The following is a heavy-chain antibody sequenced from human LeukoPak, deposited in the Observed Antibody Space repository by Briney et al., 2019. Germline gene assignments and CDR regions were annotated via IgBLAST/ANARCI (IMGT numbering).Heavy chain of an antibody. J-gene: IGHJ4*02. CDR2: ISAYNGNT. CDR3: ARDLLDYGGKFLDY. D-gene: IGHD4-23*01. V-gene: IGHV1-18*01. CDR1: RYTFTSYG. Sequence: GASVKVSCKASRYTFTSYGISWVRQAPGQGREWMGWISAYNGNTNHAQKLQGRVTMTTDTSTSTGYMELRSLRSDDTAVYYRARDLLDYGGKFLDYWGRATLVTVSS.